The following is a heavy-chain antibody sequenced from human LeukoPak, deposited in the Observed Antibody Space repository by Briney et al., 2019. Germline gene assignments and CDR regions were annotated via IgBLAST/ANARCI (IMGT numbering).Heavy chain of an antibody. D-gene: IGHD1-26*01. Sequence: GGSLRLSCAASGFTFSTYTMHWVRQAPGKGLEWVSSLSRSSSYIYYADSVKGRFTISRDNAKNSLYLQMNSLKTEDTALYYCTRHSGTYNWLDPWGQGTLVIVSS. CDR3: TRHSGTYNWLDP. J-gene: IGHJ5*02. CDR1: GFTFSTYT. V-gene: IGHV3-21*04. CDR2: LSRSSSYI.